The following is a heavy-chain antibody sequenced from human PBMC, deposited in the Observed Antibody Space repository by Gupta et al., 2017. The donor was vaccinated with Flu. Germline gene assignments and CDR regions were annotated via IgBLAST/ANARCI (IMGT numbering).Heavy chain of an antibody. CDR1: GFTFSSYW. V-gene: IGHV3-74*03. J-gene: IGHJ4*02. CDR2: INNDGSST. CDR3: ARDDFSYFDS. Sequence: EVQLVESGGGLVQTGESLRLSCDASGFTFSSYWMHWVRQSPGKWLVWVSRINNDGSSTMYVDSVRGRFTIARYNAKNTLYLQMNSLRAEDTAVYYCARDDFSYFDSWGQGALVAVSS. D-gene: IGHD2-21*02.